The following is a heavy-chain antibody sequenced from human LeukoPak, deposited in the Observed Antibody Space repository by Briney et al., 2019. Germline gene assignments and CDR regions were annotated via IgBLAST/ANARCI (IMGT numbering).Heavy chain of an antibody. CDR2: IYYSGST. Sequence: SETLSLTCTVSGGSISSYYWSWIRQPSGKGLEWIGYIYYSGSTNYNPSLKSRVTISVDTSKNKFSLKLTSVTAADTAVYYCARTTEGGYTYGYFYYYYMDVWGKGTTVTISS. CDR1: GGSISSYY. J-gene: IGHJ6*03. V-gene: IGHV4-59*01. CDR3: ARTTEGGYTYGYFYYYYMDV. D-gene: IGHD5-18*01.